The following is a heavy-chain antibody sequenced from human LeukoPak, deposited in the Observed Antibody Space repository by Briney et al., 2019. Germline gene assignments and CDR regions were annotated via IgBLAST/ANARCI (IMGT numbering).Heavy chain of an antibody. Sequence: SETLSLTCTVSGGSISSYYWSWLRQPPGKGLEWIGYIYYSGSTNYNPSLKSRVTISVDTSKNQFSLKLSSVTAADTAVYYCARAAALVVPALDPWGQGTLVTVSS. CDR2: IYYSGST. V-gene: IGHV4-59*12. CDR3: ARAAALVVPALDP. J-gene: IGHJ5*02. D-gene: IGHD2-2*01. CDR1: GGSISSYY.